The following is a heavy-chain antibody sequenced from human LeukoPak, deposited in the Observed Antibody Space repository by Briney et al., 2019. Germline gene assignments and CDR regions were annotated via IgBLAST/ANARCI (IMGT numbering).Heavy chain of an antibody. Sequence: SETLCLTCAVSGYSISSGYYWGWIRQPPGKGLEWIGSIYHSGSTYYNPSLKSRVTISVDTSKNQFSLKLSSVTAADTAVYYCARGSSSWYGGEYNWFDPWGQGTLVTVSS. J-gene: IGHJ5*02. V-gene: IGHV4-38-2*01. CDR1: GYSISSGYY. CDR2: IYHSGST. CDR3: ARGSSSWYGGEYNWFDP. D-gene: IGHD6-13*01.